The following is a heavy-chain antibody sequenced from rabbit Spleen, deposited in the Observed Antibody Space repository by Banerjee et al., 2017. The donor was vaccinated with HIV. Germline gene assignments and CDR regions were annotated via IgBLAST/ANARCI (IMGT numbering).Heavy chain of an antibody. D-gene: IGHD2-1*01. J-gene: IGHJ3*01. CDR1: GFDFNSNP. CDR2: IAGFTADT. V-gene: IGHV1S45*01. CDR3: ARPYDL. Sequence: QEQLEESGGGLVKPGASLTLTCTVSGFDFNSNPMCWVRQAPGKGLEWIACIAGFTADTFYANRAKGRFAITRTSSTLGTLQMTSLTAADTAAYFWARPYDLWGQGTLVTVS.